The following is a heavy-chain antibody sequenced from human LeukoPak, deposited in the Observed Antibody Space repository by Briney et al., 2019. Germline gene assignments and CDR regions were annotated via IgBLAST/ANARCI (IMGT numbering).Heavy chain of an antibody. Sequence: ASVKVSCKASGYTFTSYYMHWVRQAPGQGLEWMGIINPSGGSTSYAQKFQGRVTMTRDTSASTVYMELSSLRSEDTAVYYCARDIVDYVFDYWGQGALVTVSS. D-gene: IGHD4-17*01. V-gene: IGHV1-46*01. CDR1: GYTFTSYY. CDR2: INPSGGST. CDR3: ARDIVDYVFDY. J-gene: IGHJ4*02.